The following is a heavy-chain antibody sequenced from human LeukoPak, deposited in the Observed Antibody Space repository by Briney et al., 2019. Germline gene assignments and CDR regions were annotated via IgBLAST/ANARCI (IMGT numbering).Heavy chain of an antibody. J-gene: IGHJ4*02. CDR1: GGSLSSSSYY. D-gene: IGHD3-22*01. CDR3: ARATNYYDSSGPYYFDY. Sequence: SETLSLTCTVSGGSLSSSSYYWGWIRQPPGKGLEWIGSIYYSGSTYYNPSLKSRVTISVDTSKNQFSLKLSSVPAADTAVYYCARATNYYDSSGPYYFDYWGQGTLVTVSS. CDR2: IYYSGST. V-gene: IGHV4-39*07.